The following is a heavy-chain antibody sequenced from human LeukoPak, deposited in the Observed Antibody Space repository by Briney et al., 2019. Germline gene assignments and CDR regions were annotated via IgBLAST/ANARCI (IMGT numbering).Heavy chain of an antibody. D-gene: IGHD3-10*01. Sequence: SETLSLTCSVSGGSISNYYWSWIRQPPGKGLEWIGYIHYSGSTNYNRSLKSRVTISVDTSKNQFSLKLSSVTAADTAVYYCARVEEGYGSGRRENYYYYYMDVWGKGTTVTISS. CDR2: IHYSGST. V-gene: IGHV4-59*01. CDR3: ARVEEGYGSGRRENYYYYYMDV. J-gene: IGHJ6*03. CDR1: GGSISNYY.